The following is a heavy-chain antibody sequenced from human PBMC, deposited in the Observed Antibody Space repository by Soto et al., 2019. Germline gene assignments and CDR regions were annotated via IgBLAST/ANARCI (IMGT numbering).Heavy chain of an antibody. CDR3: TRHVDCSGGSCYSGYYYYMDV. CDR1: GFTFSDSA. V-gene: IGHV3-73*01. CDR2: IRSKPNTDAT. D-gene: IGHD2-15*01. Sequence: EVQVVETGGGLVQPGGSLKLSCAASGFTFSDSAMHWVRQASGKGLEWVGRIRSKPNTDATAYAASVKGRFTISRDDSKNTAYLQMNSLKTEDTAVYYCTRHVDCSGGSCYSGYYYYMDVWGKGTTVTVSS. J-gene: IGHJ6*03.